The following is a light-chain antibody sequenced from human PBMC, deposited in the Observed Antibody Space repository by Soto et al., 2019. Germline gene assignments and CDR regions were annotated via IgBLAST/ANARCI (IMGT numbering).Light chain of an antibody. J-gene: IGKJ1*01. CDR2: GAS. CDR1: HSVSSS. Sequence: EVVMTQSPATLSVSPGERATLSCRASHSVSSSLAWYQQKPGQAPRLLISGASTRAAGIPARFSGSGSGTEFTLTISSLQSEDVAVYYCQHYNTWPWTFGQGTKVEV. V-gene: IGKV3-15*01. CDR3: QHYNTWPWT.